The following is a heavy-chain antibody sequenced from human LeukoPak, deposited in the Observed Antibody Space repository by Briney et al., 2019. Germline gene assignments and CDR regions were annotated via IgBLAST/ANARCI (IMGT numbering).Heavy chain of an antibody. J-gene: IGHJ4*02. Sequence: GGSLRLSCTASGFPFSSYGMHWVRQAPGKGLEWVAFIRYDGSNKYYADSVKGRFTISRDNSKNTLYLQMNSLRAEDTAVYYCAKDPDPPGNYFDYWGQGTLVTVSS. D-gene: IGHD1-14*01. CDR2: IRYDGSNK. CDR3: AKDPDPPGNYFDY. CDR1: GFPFSSYG. V-gene: IGHV3-30*02.